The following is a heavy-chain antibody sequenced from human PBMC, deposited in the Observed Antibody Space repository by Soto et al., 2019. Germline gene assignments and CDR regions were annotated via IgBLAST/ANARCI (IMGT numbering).Heavy chain of an antibody. CDR3: ARYSSRDYDFWSGYPWVTNYLDF. CDR1: GYSFTSYW. CDR2: IDPSDSYT. J-gene: IGHJ4*02. D-gene: IGHD3-3*01. Sequence: PGESQKICCKGSGYSFTSYWISWVRQMPGRGLEWMGRIDPSDSYTNYSPSFQGHVTISADKSISTAYLQWSSLKASDTAMYYCARYSSRDYDFWSGYPWVTNYLDFWGQGTLVTVSS. V-gene: IGHV5-10-1*01.